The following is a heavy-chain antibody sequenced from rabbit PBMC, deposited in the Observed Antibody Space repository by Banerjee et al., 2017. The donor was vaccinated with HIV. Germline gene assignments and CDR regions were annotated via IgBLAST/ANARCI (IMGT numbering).Heavy chain of an antibody. CDR3: ARDTTGYAGWGYFNL. CDR1: GFSFSSSYY. V-gene: IGHV1S40*01. CDR2: IDAGSSGST. J-gene: IGHJ4*01. D-gene: IGHD4-2*01. Sequence: QQLVESGGGLVKPGASLTLTCTASGFSFSSSYYMCWVRQAPGKGLEWIASIDAGSSGSTYYASWAKGRFTISKTSSTTVTLQMTSLTAADTATYFCARDTTGYAGWGYFNLWGPGTLVTVS.